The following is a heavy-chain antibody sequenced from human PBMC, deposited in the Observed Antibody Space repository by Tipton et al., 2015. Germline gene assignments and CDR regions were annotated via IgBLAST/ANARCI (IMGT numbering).Heavy chain of an antibody. CDR1: GGSVNSGTYY. J-gene: IGHJ4*02. CDR2: IYYSGST. Sequence: TLSLTCTVSGGSVNSGTYYWSWIRQPPGKELEWIGYIYYSGSTKYNPSLKSRVTTSVDTSKNQFSLRLSSVTAADTAVYYCARVLTGDFDFWGQGTLVTVSS. D-gene: IGHD3-10*01. V-gene: IGHV4-61*01. CDR3: ARVLTGDFDF.